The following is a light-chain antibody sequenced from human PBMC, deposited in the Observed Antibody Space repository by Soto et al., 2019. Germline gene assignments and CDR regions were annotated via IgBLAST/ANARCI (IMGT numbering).Light chain of an antibody. CDR3: QQGGNRPPRT. J-gene: IGKJ1*01. V-gene: IGKV3-11*01. Sequence: EVVLTQSPATLSLSPGESATLSCRASESVGSYLAWYQQRPDQAPRLVIYDTSTRATGIPARFSGSGSGTDFTLTISSLEPEDFAVYYCQQGGNRPPRTFGQGTKVDI. CDR1: ESVGSY. CDR2: DTS.